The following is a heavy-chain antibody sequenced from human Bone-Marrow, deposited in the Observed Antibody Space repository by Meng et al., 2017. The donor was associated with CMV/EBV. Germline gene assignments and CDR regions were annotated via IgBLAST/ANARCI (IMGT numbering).Heavy chain of an antibody. CDR3: TTGVMGVVLTSWYLDL. D-gene: IGHD2-21*02. CDR2: IKSKNDGGTT. Sequence: GESRKISCAASGYTFCNAWMSWGRQPPGKGLEWVGRIKSKNDGGTTDYAAPVKGRITISSDASKNTLYLQMNSLTNEDTDVYYGTTGVMGVVLTSWYLDLWGRGTLVTVSS. CDR1: GYTFCNAW. J-gene: IGHJ2*01. V-gene: IGHV3-15*01.